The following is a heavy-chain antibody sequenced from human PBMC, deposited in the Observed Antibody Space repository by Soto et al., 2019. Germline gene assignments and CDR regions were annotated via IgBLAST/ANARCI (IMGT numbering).Heavy chain of an antibody. CDR1: GYMFTSYG. Sequence: QVQLVQSRAEVKKPGASVKVSCKASGYMFTSYGISWVRQAPGQGLEWMGWINPFNGNTNYVQKVQGRVTMTTDTPRSTAYMEVRSLRSDDTAWYYGARGRTRPLDYWGLGTLVTVSS. J-gene: IGHJ4*02. CDR2: INPFNGNT. CDR3: ARGRTRPLDY. D-gene: IGHD2-2*01. V-gene: IGHV1-18*01.